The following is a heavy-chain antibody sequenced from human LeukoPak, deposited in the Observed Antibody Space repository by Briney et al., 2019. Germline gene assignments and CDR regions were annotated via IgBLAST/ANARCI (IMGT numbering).Heavy chain of an antibody. V-gene: IGHV4-61*02. D-gene: IGHD1-14*01. J-gene: IGHJ6*03. CDR2: IYTSGST. CDR1: GGSISSGSYY. Sequence: NPSETLSLTCTVSGGSISSGSYYWSWIRQPAGKGLEWIGRIYTSGSTNYNPSLKSRVTISVDTSKNQFSLKLSSVTAADTAMYYCARDLTQSLGQGYYYYYYMDVWGKGTTVTVSS. CDR3: ARDLTQSLGQGYYYYYYMDV.